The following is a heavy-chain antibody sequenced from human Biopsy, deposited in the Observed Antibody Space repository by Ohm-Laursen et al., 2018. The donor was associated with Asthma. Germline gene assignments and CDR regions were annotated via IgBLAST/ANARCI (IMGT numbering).Heavy chain of an antibody. CDR2: IYSGGTS. CDR3: ARGDSSNWWHYYIDY. J-gene: IGHJ4*02. D-gene: IGHD3-22*01. CDR1: RFTYE. V-gene: IGHV3-53*01. Sequence: SLRLSCAASRFTYEMHWVRQAPGKGLEWVSVIYSGGTSHTADSVRGRFTISRDYSKNTLYLQMHSLRAEDTAVYFCARGDSSNWWHYYIDYWGQGTLVTVSS.